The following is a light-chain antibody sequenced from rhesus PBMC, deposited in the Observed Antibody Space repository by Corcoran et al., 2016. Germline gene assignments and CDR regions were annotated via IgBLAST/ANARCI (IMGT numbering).Light chain of an antibody. V-gene: IGLV2S9*01. CDR1: SNDVGGYTD. CDR3: CSYRNGGSYI. CDR2: DVS. Sequence: QSALTQPRSLSKSLGQSVTVSCTGTSNDVGGYTDVSWYQQHSDTAPRLLIYDVSKRPSGVADRFSGSKAGNTASLTISRLQAEDEADYYGCSYRNGGSYIFGGGTRLTVV. J-gene: IGLJ1*01.